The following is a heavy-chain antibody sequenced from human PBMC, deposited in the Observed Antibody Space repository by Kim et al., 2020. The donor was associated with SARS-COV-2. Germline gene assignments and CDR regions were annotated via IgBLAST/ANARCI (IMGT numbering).Heavy chain of an antibody. D-gene: IGHD1-20*01. CDR3: ARGGMGNWFDP. V-gene: IGHV3-48*03. CDR2: I. J-gene: IGHJ5*02. Sequence: IYYADAVKGRFTISRDNAKNSLYLQMNSLRAEDTAVYYCARGGMGNWFDPWGQGTLVTVSS.